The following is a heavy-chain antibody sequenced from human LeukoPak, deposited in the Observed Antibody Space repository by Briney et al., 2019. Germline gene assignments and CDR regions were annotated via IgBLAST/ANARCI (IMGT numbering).Heavy chain of an antibody. D-gene: IGHD4-17*01. CDR3: ARAMTTVSPDY. Sequence: ASGKVCCNASGYTFTSYYMDWVRQAPGQGLEWMGIINLSGGSRSYAQTFQGRVTMTRATYTSTDYMELGSLRSEDASVYYCARAMTTVSPDYWGQGTLLTVSS. CDR1: GYTFTSYY. V-gene: IGHV1-46*01. J-gene: IGHJ4*02. CDR2: INLSGGSR.